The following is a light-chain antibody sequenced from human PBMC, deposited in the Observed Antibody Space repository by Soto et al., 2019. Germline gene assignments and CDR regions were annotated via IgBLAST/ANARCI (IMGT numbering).Light chain of an antibody. CDR2: GNS. V-gene: IGLV1-40*01. Sequence: QSVLTQPPSVSGAPGQRVTISCTGSNSNIGAGYDVHWYQQLPGTAPKLLIYGNSNRPSGVPDRFSGSKSGTSASLAITGLHAEDEPDYSCPSYATRLSGFVVFGGGTKLTVL. J-gene: IGLJ2*01. CDR1: NSNIGAGYD. CDR3: PSYATRLSGFVV.